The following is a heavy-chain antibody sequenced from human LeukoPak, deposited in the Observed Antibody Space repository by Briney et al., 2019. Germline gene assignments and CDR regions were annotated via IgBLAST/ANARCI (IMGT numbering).Heavy chain of an antibody. CDR3: ARVGAYSSGWYDY. CDR1: GYTFTGYY. D-gene: IGHD6-19*01. CDR2: INPNSGGT. Sequence: ASVKVSCKASGYTFTGYYMHWVRQPPGQGLEWMGWINPNSGGTNYAQKFQGWVTMTRDTSISTAYMELRRLRSDDTAVYYCARVGAYSSGWYDYWGQGTLVTVSS. V-gene: IGHV1-2*04. J-gene: IGHJ4*02.